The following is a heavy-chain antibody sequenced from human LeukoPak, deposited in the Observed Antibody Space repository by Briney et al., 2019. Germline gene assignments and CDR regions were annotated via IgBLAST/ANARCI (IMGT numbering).Heavy chain of an antibody. Sequence: GGSLRLSCAASGFTFSRYAMNWARQAPGKGLEWVSSISTTSSSSYIHYADSMKGRFTISRDNAKSSLYLQMNSLRAEDTAVYYCARVMAGYSYMDVWGKGTTVTVSS. D-gene: IGHD3-10*01. V-gene: IGHV3-21*01. J-gene: IGHJ6*03. CDR2: ISTTSSSSYI. CDR3: ARVMAGYSYMDV. CDR1: GFTFSRYA.